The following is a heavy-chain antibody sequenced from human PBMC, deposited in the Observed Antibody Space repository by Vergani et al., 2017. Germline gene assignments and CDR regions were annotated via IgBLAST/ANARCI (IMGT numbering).Heavy chain of an antibody. V-gene: IGHV3-74*01. Sequence: EVQLVESGGGLVQPGGSLRLSCAASGFTFSRHWMHWVRQAPGKGLVWVSRVNPEGTNTPYADSVKGRFTISRDNAKNMMYLQLNSLRDEDTAVYYCARDRGDWRYSRYFYNYYMDVWGKGTTVTVSS. CDR2: VNPEGTNT. CDR3: ARDRGDWRYSRYFYNYYMDV. J-gene: IGHJ6*03. CDR1: GFTFSRHW. D-gene: IGHD2-8*02.